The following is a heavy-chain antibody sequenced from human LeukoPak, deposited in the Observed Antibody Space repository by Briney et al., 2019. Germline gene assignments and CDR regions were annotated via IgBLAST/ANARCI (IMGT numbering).Heavy chain of an antibody. V-gene: IGHV3-21*01. D-gene: IGHD4-23*01. CDR3: ARGGNSRGFDY. Sequence: GGSLRLSCAASGFTFSSYSMNWVRQAPGKGLEWVSSISSSSSYIYYADSVKGRFTISRDNAKNSLYLQMNSLSAEDKAVYYCARGGNSRGFDYWGQGTLVTVSS. CDR1: GFTFSSYS. CDR2: ISSSSSYI. J-gene: IGHJ4*02.